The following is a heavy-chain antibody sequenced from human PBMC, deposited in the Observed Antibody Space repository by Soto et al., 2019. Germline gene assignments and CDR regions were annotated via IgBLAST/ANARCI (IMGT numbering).Heavy chain of an antibody. D-gene: IGHD6-13*01. Sequence: EVQLVESGGGLVQPGGSLRLSCAASGFTFSSYDMHWVRQATGKGLEWVSAIGTAGDTYYPGSVKGRFTISRENAKNSLYLQMNSLRVEDTAVYYCARGGEVDQQLVSWYFDLWGRGTLVTVSS. CDR2: IGTAGDT. J-gene: IGHJ2*01. V-gene: IGHV3-13*01. CDR3: ARGGEVDQQLVSWYFDL. CDR1: GFTFSSYD.